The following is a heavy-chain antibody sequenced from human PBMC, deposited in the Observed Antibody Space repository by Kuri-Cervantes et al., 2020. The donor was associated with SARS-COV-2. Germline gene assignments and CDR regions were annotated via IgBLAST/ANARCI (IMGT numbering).Heavy chain of an antibody. CDR3: AKAGGIEIPAATNWFDP. Sequence: GESLKISCTASGFTLGDNGVSWLRQAPGKGLEWVSGIGGSGGNTYYADSVKGRFTISRDNSKNTLYLQMTSLSAGDTAIYYCAKAGGIEIPAATNWFDPWGQGTLVTVSS. CDR1: GFTLGDNG. V-gene: IGHV3-23*01. CDR2: IGGSGGNT. D-gene: IGHD2-2*01. J-gene: IGHJ5*02.